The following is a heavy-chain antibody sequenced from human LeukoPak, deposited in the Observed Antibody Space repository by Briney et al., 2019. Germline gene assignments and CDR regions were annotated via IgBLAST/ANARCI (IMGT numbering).Heavy chain of an antibody. Sequence: PSETLSLTRAVYGGSFSGYYWSWIRQPPGKGLEWIGEINHSGSTNYNPSLKSRVTISLDTSKSQFSLKVRYVTAADTAVYYCARGLNDSWTGENYWGQGTLVTVSS. CDR3: ARGLNDSWTGENY. CDR1: GGSFSGYY. D-gene: IGHD3-3*01. J-gene: IGHJ4*02. V-gene: IGHV4-34*01. CDR2: INHSGST.